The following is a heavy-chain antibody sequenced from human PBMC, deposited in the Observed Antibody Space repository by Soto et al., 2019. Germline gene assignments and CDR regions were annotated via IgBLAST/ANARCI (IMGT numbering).Heavy chain of an antibody. J-gene: IGHJ3*02. CDR3: ARVGYYDGSGYNAENI. CDR1: GGSISSGGYY. CDR2: IDYSGST. D-gene: IGHD3-22*01. Sequence: QVQLQESGPGLVKPSQTLSLPCTVSGGSISSGGYYWSWIRQHPGKGLEWIGYIDYSGSTYYNPSLKSRVTIAVDTYKNQCSLKLSSVTAADTAVYYWARVGYYDGSGYNAENIGGQGTRVTVSS. V-gene: IGHV4-31*03.